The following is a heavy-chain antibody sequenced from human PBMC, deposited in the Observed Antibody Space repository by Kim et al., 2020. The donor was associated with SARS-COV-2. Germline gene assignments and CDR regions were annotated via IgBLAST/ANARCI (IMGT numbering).Heavy chain of an antibody. V-gene: IGHV4-59*09. J-gene: IGHJ5*02. CDR2: T. Sequence: TNSNPSLKSRVTISVDTSKNQFSLKLSSVTAADMAVYYCARGQAAHWFDPWGQGTLVTVSS. CDR3: ARGQAAHWFDP. D-gene: IGHD6-6*01.